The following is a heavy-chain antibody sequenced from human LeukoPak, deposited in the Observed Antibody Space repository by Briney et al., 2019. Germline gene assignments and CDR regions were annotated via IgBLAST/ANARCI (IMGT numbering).Heavy chain of an antibody. CDR2: INHSGST. CDR1: GGSFSGYY. J-gene: IGHJ4*02. Sequence: SETLSLTRAVYGGSFSGYYWRWIRQPPGKGLEWIGEINHSGSTNYNPSLKSRVTISVDTSKNQFSLKLSSVTAADTAVYYCARGWYSSSWYGYWGQGTLVTVSS. V-gene: IGHV4-34*01. CDR3: ARGWYSSSWYGY. D-gene: IGHD6-13*01.